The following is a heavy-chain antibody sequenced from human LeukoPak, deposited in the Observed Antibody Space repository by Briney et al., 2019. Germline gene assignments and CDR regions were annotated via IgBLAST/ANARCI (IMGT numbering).Heavy chain of an antibody. Sequence: ASVKVSCKASGYTFTSYGISWVRQAPGQGLEWMGWISAYNGNTNYAQKLQGRVTMTTDTSTSTAYMELSSLRSEDTAVYYCARGTARDSSGYYRFGYWGQGTLVTVSS. J-gene: IGHJ4*02. CDR3: ARGTARDSSGYYRFGY. D-gene: IGHD3-22*01. V-gene: IGHV1-18*01. CDR1: GYTFTSYG. CDR2: ISAYNGNT.